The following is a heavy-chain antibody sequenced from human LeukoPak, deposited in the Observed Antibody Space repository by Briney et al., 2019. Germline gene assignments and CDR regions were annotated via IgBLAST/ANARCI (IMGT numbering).Heavy chain of an antibody. CDR2: LYYSGST. Sequence: SETLSLTCTVSGGPITSSTYYWASIRQSPGKGLEWIGSLYYSGSTYYNPSLKNRVTISVDTSKHQFSQKLSSVTAADTAVYYCARHLGYCSGSTCYRSYYFDFWDQGTLVTVSS. J-gene: IGHJ4*02. V-gene: IGHV4-39*01. D-gene: IGHD2-15*01. CDR3: ARHLGYCSGSTCYRSYYFDF. CDR1: GGPITSSTYY.